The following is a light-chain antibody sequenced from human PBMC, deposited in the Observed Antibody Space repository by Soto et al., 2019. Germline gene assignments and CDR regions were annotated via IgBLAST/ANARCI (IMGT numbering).Light chain of an antibody. CDR1: SSDVGAYNY. V-gene: IGLV2-14*01. CDR2: EVS. J-gene: IGLJ3*02. CDR3: SSYTRSSTLVV. Sequence: QSVLTQPASVSGSPGQSITISCTGTSSDVGAYNYVSWYQQNPGKAPKLMIYEVSNRPSGVSNRFSGSKSGNTASLIISGLQAEDEADYYCSSYTRSSTLVVFGGGTKVTVL.